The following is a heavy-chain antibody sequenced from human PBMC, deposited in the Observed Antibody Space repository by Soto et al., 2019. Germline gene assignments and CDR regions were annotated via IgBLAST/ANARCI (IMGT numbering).Heavy chain of an antibody. CDR1: GFTFSTYW. Sequence: EVQLVESGGGLVQPGGSLRLSCAASGFTFSTYWMTWVRQPPGKGLEWVANMDQDGSERYYVDSVRGRFTVSRDNAKNSLYLQMNSLSAEDTAVYYCVCGGNFFIYWGQGTLVTVSP. D-gene: IGHD3-16*01. V-gene: IGHV3-7*01. CDR3: VCGGNFFIY. J-gene: IGHJ4*02. CDR2: MDQDGSER.